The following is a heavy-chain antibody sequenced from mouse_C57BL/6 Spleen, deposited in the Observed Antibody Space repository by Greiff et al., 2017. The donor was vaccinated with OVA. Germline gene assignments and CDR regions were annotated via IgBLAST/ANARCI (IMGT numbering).Heavy chain of an antibody. CDR2: INPNNGGT. D-gene: IGHD4-1*01. J-gene: IGHJ1*03. Sequence: EVQVVESGPELVKPGASVKIPCKASGYTFTDYNMDWVKQSHGKSLEWIGDINPNNGGTIYNQKFKGKATLTVDKSSSTAYMELRSLTSEDTAVYYCARRGWDDWYFDVWGTGTTVTVSS. CDR1: GYTFTDYN. CDR3: ARRGWDDWYFDV. V-gene: IGHV1-18*01.